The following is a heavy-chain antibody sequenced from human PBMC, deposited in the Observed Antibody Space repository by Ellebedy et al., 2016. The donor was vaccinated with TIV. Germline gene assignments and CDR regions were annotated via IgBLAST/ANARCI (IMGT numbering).Heavy chain of an antibody. V-gene: IGHV1-69*13. CDR3: ATVDNKYDDYVFSMDV. Sequence: ASVKVSXKAAGGSFSTHAMNWVRQAPGQGLEWIGGIIPIFGTANYAQKFQGRVTITADESTNTGNMEMSSLRSEDTAVYYCATVDNKYDDYVFSMDVWGQGTTVTVSS. D-gene: IGHD4-17*01. J-gene: IGHJ6*02. CDR2: IIPIFGTA. CDR1: GGSFSTHA.